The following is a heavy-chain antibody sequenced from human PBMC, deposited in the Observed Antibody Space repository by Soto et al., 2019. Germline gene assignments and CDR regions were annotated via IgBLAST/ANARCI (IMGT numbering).Heavy chain of an antibody. J-gene: IGHJ4*02. CDR3: ARGRLGATISPVDY. CDR1: GGSISSYY. V-gene: IGHV4-59*01. CDR2: IYYSGST. D-gene: IGHD3-16*01. Sequence: SETLSLTCTVSGGSISSYYWSWIRQPPGKGLEWIGYIYYSGSTNYNPSLKSRVTISVDTSKNQFSLKLSSVTAADTVVYYCARGRLGATISPVDYWGQGTLVTVSS.